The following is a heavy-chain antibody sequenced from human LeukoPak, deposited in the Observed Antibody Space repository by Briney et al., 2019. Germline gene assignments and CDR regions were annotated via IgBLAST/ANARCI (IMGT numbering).Heavy chain of an antibody. V-gene: IGHV1-46*01. CDR1: GYTFTSYY. CDR2: INPSGGST. D-gene: IGHD1-26*01. CDR3: ARDRSKWELPFWFDP. J-gene: IGHJ5*02. Sequence: GASVKVSCKASGYTFTSYYMHWVRQAPGQGLEWMGIINPSGGSTSYAQKFQGRVTMTRDTSTSTVYMELSSLRSEDTAVYYCARDRSKWELPFWFDPWGQGTLVTVSS.